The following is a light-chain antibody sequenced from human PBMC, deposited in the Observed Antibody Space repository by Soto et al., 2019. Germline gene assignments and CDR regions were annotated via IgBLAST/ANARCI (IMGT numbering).Light chain of an antibody. CDR1: QSVSSN. Sequence: EIVMTQSPATLSVSPGERATLSCRASQSVSSNLAWYQQKPGQAPRLLLYGASTRATGIPARLSGSGSGTEFTLTISSLQSEDFAVYYCQQYNNWPPRTFGQGTKVDIK. CDR2: GAS. CDR3: QQYNNWPPRT. J-gene: IGKJ1*01. V-gene: IGKV3-15*01.